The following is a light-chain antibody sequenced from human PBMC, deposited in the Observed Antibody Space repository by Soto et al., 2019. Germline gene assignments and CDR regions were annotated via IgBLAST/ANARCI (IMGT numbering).Light chain of an antibody. CDR2: EVS. Sequence: QSALTQPASVSGSPGQSITISCTGTSSDVGGYNYVSWYQQHPGKAPKLMIYEVSNRPSGVSNRFSGSKSGKTASLTISGLQAEDEADYYCSSYTSSSLVVFGGGTKLTVL. J-gene: IGLJ2*01. V-gene: IGLV2-14*01. CDR1: SSDVGGYNY. CDR3: SSYTSSSLVV.